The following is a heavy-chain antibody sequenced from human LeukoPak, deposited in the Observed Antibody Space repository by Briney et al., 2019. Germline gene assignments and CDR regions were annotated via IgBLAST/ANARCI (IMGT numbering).Heavy chain of an antibody. J-gene: IGHJ4*02. D-gene: IGHD2/OR15-2a*01. CDR1: GFTFSTYG. CDR3: ARDVGLRSAPRY. V-gene: IGHV3-33*01. CDR2: IWYNGDNK. Sequence: GGSLRLSCAASGFTFSTYGMHWVRQAPGKGLEWVAVIWYNGDNKYYADSVQGRFTISRDNSKNTLSLQMNSLRAEDTAEYYCARDVGLRSAPRYWGQGTLVTVSS.